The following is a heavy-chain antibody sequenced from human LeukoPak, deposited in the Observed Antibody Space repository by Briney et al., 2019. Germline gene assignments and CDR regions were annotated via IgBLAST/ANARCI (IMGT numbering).Heavy chain of an antibody. CDR3: ARGRAKDIVVVVAALKGLYNWFDP. CDR2: INNSGRT. V-gene: IGHV4-34*01. CDR1: GGSFSGYY. D-gene: IGHD2-15*01. J-gene: IGHJ5*02. Sequence: SETLSLTCAVYGGSFSGYYWSWIRQPPGKGVEWIGEINNSGRTNYNPSFKSRVTISVDTSKNQFSLKLSSVTAADTAVYYCARGRAKDIVVVVAALKGLYNWFDPWGQGTLVTVSS.